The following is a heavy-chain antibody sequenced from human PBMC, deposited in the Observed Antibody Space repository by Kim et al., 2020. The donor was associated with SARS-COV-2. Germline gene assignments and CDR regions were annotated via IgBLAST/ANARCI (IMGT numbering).Heavy chain of an antibody. V-gene: IGHV3-23*01. J-gene: IGHJ4*02. CDR3: AKINYYDSSGYPN. Sequence: SADSVKGRLTSSRDNYKDTLYLQMNSLRAEDTAVYYCAKINYYDSSGYPNWGQGTLVTVSS. D-gene: IGHD3-22*01.